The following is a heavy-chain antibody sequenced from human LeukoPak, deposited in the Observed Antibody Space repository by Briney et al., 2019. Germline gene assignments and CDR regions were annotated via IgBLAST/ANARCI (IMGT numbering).Heavy chain of an antibody. V-gene: IGHV4-4*02. D-gene: IGHD3-9*01. CDR3: VSARENYDILTGYYKGGSFDY. CDR1: GGSITDSYW. J-gene: IGHJ4*02. CDR2: MYHSGGT. Sequence: SETLSLTCAVSGGSITDSYWWTWVRQPPGKGLEWIGEMYHSGGTNYNPSLKGRVTISVDKSKNHVSLKLSSVTAADTAVYYCVSARENYDILTGYYKGGSFDYWGQGTLVTVSS.